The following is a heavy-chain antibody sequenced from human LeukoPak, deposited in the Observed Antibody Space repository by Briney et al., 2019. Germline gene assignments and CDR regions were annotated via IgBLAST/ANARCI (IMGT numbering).Heavy chain of an antibody. CDR3: ARGRPHSGYDFSY. Sequence: LSETLSLTCAVYGGSFSGYYWSWIRQPPGKGLELIGEINHSGSTNYNPSLKSRVTISVDTSKNQFSLKLSSVTAADTAVYYCARGRPHSGYDFSYWGQGTLVTVSS. CDR1: GGSFSGYY. V-gene: IGHV4-34*01. J-gene: IGHJ4*02. D-gene: IGHD5-12*01. CDR2: INHSGST.